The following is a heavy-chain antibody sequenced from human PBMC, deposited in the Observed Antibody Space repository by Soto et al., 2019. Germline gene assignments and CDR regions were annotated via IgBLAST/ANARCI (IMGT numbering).Heavy chain of an antibody. D-gene: IGHD4-17*01. CDR3: AKDWAGGIPTVTTGDAFDI. J-gene: IGHJ3*02. V-gene: IGHV3-23*01. CDR1: GFTFSSYA. Sequence: GGSLRLSCAASGFTFSSYAMSWVRQAPGKGLEWVSAISGSGGSTYYADSVKGRFTISRDNSKNTLYLQMNSLRAEDTAVYYCAKDWAGGIPTVTTGDAFDIWGQGTMVTVSS. CDR2: ISGSGGST.